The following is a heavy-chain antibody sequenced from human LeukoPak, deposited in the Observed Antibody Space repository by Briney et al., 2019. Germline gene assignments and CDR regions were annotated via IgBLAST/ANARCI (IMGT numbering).Heavy chain of an antibody. Sequence: SETLSPTCTVSGGSISSYYWSWIRQPPGKGLEWIGYIYYSGSTNYNPSLKSRVTISVDTSKNQFSLKLSSVTAADTAVYYCARSYCSSSCYAVGAFDIWGQGTVVTVSS. CDR2: IYYSGST. J-gene: IGHJ3*02. CDR3: ARSYCSSSCYAVGAFDI. CDR1: GGSISSYY. V-gene: IGHV4-59*01. D-gene: IGHD2-2*01.